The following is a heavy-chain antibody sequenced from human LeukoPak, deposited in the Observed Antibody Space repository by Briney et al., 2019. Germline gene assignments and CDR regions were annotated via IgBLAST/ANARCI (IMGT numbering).Heavy chain of an antibody. D-gene: IGHD5-24*01. CDR3: ARIYPPQRPHPGGYMGYMDV. Sequence: GGSLRLFCAASGLTFSSYSMNWVRQAPGKGLEWVSYISSSSSTIYYADSVKGRFTISRDNAKNSLYLQMNSLRAEDTAVYYCARIYPPQRPHPGGYMGYMDVWGQGTLVTVSS. J-gene: IGHJ4*02. CDR2: ISSSSSTI. V-gene: IGHV3-48*04. CDR1: GLTFSSYS.